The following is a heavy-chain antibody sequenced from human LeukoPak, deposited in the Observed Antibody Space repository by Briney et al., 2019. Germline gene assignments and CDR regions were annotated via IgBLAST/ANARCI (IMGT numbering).Heavy chain of an antibody. CDR1: GFPFRSYW. D-gene: IGHD5-24*01. CDR3: TRVGYIDEGIDY. V-gene: IGHV3-7*04. J-gene: IGHJ4*02. CDR2: IKQDGSKK. Sequence: GGSLRLSCVASGFPFRSYWMTWVRQAPVKGLDWVANIKQDGSKKSYVDSVKGRFTISRDNAKNSLYLQMNSLRAEDTAIYYCTRVGYIDEGIDYWGQGTLVTVSS.